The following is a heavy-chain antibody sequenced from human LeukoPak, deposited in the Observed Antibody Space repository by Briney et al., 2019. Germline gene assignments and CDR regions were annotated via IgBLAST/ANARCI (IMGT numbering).Heavy chain of an antibody. Sequence: GGSLRLSCAASGFTFSTYSMHWVRQAPGKGLEWVSYISSSSSTIYYADSVKGRFTISRDNAKNSLYLQMSSLRDDDTAVYYCARDYCSSISCHLYYFDYWGQGTLATVSS. CDR1: GFTFSTYS. V-gene: IGHV3-48*02. CDR2: ISSSSSTI. J-gene: IGHJ4*02. CDR3: ARDYCSSISCHLYYFDY. D-gene: IGHD2-2*01.